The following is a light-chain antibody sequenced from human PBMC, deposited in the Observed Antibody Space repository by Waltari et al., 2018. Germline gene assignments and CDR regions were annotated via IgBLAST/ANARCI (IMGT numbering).Light chain of an antibody. Sequence: DIQMTQSPSTLSASVGDRVTITCRASQSLSNWLAWYQQKPGEAPKVLIYKASTLESGVPSSFSGSGSGTEFTLTISSLQPDDFATYYCQQYRNLWTFGQGTKVEIK. V-gene: IGKV1-5*03. CDR1: QSLSNW. CDR2: KAS. CDR3: QQYRNLWT. J-gene: IGKJ1*01.